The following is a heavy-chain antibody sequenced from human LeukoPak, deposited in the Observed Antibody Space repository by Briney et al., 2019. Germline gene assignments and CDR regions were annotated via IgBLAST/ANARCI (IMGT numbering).Heavy chain of an antibody. D-gene: IGHD3-3*01. CDR3: ARGLDYDFWTHDYYMDV. J-gene: IGHJ6*03. Sequence: PGGSLRLSCAASGFTFSSYGMHWVRQAPGRGLEWVAVRWYDGSNKYYADSVKGRFTISRDNSNNTLYLQMNSLRAEDTAVYYCARGLDYDFWTHDYYMDVWGKGTTVTVSS. V-gene: IGHV3-33*01. CDR2: RWYDGSNK. CDR1: GFTFSSYG.